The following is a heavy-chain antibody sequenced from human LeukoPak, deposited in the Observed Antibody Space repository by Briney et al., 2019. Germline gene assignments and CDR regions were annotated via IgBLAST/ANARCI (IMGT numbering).Heavy chain of an antibody. CDR3: ARLGQVILPNDAFDI. Sequence: ASVKVSCEASGFTFTASYIHWVRQAPGQGLEWVGWLNANNGGTRYSQRFQGRVTMTRDTSNNTAYMELIRLTSDDTAVYYLARLGQVILPNDAFDIWGQGTMVSVSS. CDR1: GFTFTASY. V-gene: IGHV1-2*02. CDR2: LNANNGGT. J-gene: IGHJ3*02. D-gene: IGHD1-26*01.